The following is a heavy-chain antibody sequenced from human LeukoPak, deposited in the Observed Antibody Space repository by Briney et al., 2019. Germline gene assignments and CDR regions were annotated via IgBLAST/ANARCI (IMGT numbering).Heavy chain of an antibody. CDR3: ARSVGAPGAFDI. V-gene: IGHV3-30-3*01. CDR1: GFTFSNYA. D-gene: IGHD1-26*01. Sequence: GGSLRLSCAASGFTFSNYAMHWVRQAPGKGLEWVAIISYDGGNNYFADSVKGRFTISKDNSKNTLYLQMNSLRAEDTAVYYCARSVGAPGAFDIWGQGTMVTVSS. J-gene: IGHJ3*02. CDR2: ISYDGGNN.